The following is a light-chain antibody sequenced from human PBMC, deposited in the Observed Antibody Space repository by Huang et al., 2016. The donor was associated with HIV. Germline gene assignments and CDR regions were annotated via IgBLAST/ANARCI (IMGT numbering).Light chain of an antibody. CDR2: ASS. V-gene: IGKV1-12*01. CDR3: QQSVTFPLT. J-gene: IGKJ4*02. Sequence: DIKMTQSPSSVSASIGDRVSFICRVSQDVNKWLAGYQQKPGVAPKLLVYASSTWQSGAPARFRGSGSGTHLTLTINNLQAEDFATYFCQQSVTFPLTFGGGTKVELK. CDR1: QDVNKW.